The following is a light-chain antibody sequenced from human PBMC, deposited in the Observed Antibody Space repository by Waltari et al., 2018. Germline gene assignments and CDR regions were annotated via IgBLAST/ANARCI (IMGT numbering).Light chain of an antibody. V-gene: IGLV1-40*01. CDR2: VND. CDR3: LSPDSGGTYWV. CDR1: SSNIVAGLE. Sequence: QSVLTQPPSVSGAPGQRVTISCQGGSSNIVAGLEVHWYQQLPGRAPKPTIYVNDNRPSGVPDRFSGSRSGLSGSLAITGLQPEDEAKYYCLSPDSGGTYWVFGGGTKLTVL. J-gene: IGLJ3*02.